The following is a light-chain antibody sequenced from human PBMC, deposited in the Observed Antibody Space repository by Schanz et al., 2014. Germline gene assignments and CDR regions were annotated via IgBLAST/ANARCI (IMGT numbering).Light chain of an antibody. CDR1: QSVSSSY. V-gene: IGKV3-20*01. J-gene: IGKJ1*01. CDR3: QQSYRTPWT. CDR2: GAS. Sequence: EIVLTQSPGTLSLSPGERATLSCRASQSVSSSYLAWYQQKPGQAPRLLIYGASSRATGIPDRFSGSGSGTDFTLTIRSLQPEDFATYYCQQSYRTPWTFGQGTKVEIK.